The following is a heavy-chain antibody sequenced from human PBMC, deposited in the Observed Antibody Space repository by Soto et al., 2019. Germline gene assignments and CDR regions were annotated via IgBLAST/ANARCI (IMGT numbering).Heavy chain of an antibody. CDR1: GGSISSSSYY. CDR3: ARGPPMVRGPALDY. D-gene: IGHD3-10*01. CDR2: IYYSGST. V-gene: IGHV4-39*07. Sequence: SETLSLTCTVSGGSISSSSYYWGWIRQPPGKGLEWIGSIYYSGSTYYNPSLKSRVTISVDTSKNQFSLKLSSVTAADTAVYYCARGPPMVRGPALDYWGQGTLVTVSS. J-gene: IGHJ4*02.